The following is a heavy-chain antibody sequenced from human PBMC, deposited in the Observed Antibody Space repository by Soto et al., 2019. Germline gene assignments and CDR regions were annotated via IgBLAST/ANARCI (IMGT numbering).Heavy chain of an antibody. V-gene: IGHV4-39*01. J-gene: IGHJ6*03. CDR1: GGSISSSSYY. CDR3: ARLGYYYYYMDV. Sequence: QLQLQESRPGLVKPSETLSLTCTVSGGSISSSSYYWGWIRQPPGKGLEWIGSIYYSGSTYYNPSLKSRVTISVDTSKNQFSLKLSSVTAAYTAVYYCARLGYYYYYMDVWGKGTTVTVSS. CDR2: IYYSGST.